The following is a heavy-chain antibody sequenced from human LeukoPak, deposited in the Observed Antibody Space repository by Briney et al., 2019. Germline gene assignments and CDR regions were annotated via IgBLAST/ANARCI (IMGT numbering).Heavy chain of an antibody. D-gene: IGHD5-18*01. J-gene: IGHJ4*02. Sequence: PGGSLRLSCAASGFTFSSYAMSWVRQAPGKGLEWVSAISGSGGSTYYADSVKGRFTISRDNSKNTLYLQMNSLRAEDTAVYYCARSRQLWKASEFDYWGQGTLVTVSS. CDR2: ISGSGGST. CDR1: GFTFSSYA. CDR3: ARSRQLWKASEFDY. V-gene: IGHV3-23*01.